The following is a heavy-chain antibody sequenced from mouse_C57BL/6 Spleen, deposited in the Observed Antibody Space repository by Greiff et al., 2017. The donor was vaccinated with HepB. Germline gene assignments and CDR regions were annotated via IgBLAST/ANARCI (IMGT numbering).Heavy chain of an antibody. CDR2: IDPPDSYT. CDR1: GYTFTSYW. Sequence: QVQLQQPGAELVMPGASVKLSCKASGYTFTSYWMHWVKQRPGQGLEWIGEIDPPDSYTNYNQKFKGKSTLTVDKSSSTAYMQLSSLTSEDSAVYYCAISPAYYFDYWGQGTTLTVSS. V-gene: IGHV1-69*01. CDR3: AISPAYYFDY. J-gene: IGHJ2*01.